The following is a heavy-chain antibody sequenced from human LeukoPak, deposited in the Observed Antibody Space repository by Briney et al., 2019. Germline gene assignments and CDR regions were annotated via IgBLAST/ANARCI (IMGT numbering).Heavy chain of an antibody. J-gene: IGHJ5*02. V-gene: IGHV3-23*01. CDR3: AKDRDLLFAHCWFDL. D-gene: IGHD3-10*01. CDR1: GFTFSTYA. Sequence: GGSLRLSCAASGFTFSTYAMSWVRQAPGKGLEWVSGISISGGSAYYADSVKGRFPISRDNSKNTLYLQMNRLRAEDTAVYYCAKDRDLLFAHCWFDLWGQGILVTVSS. CDR2: ISISGGSA.